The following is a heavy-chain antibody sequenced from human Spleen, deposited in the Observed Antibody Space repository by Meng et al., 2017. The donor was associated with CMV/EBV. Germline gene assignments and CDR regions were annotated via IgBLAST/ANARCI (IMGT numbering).Heavy chain of an antibody. CDR2: ISASGTTM. CDR3: ARDGSFRSGSYYLYYFDY. Sequence: GGSLRLSCAASGFIFSDYYMSWIRQAPGKGLEWVSYISASGTTMFYADSVKGRFTISRDNAKNSLYLQMNSLRAEDTAVYYCARDGSFRSGSYYLYYFDYWGQGTLVTVSS. J-gene: IGHJ4*02. V-gene: IGHV3-11*04. CDR1: GFIFSDYY. D-gene: IGHD3-10*01.